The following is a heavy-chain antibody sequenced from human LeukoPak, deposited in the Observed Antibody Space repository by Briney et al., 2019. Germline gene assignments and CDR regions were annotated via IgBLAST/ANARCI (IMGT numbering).Heavy chain of an antibody. CDR1: GGSISSGDYY. D-gene: IGHD6-19*01. J-gene: IGHJ3*02. CDR2: IYYSGST. V-gene: IGHV4-30-4*08. CDR3: ARDSLRGIAVKEPGYNAFDI. Sequence: SQTLSLTCTVSGGSISSGDYYWSWIRQPPGKGLEWSGYIYYSGSTYYNPSLKSRVTISVDTSKNQFSLKLSSVTAADTAVYYCARDSLRGIAVKEPGYNAFDIWGQGTMVTVSS.